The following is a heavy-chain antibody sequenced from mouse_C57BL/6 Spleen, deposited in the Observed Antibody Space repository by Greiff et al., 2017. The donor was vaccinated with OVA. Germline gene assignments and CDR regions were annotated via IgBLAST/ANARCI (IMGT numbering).Heavy chain of an antibody. CDR3: ARGAMDY. J-gene: IGHJ4*01. CDR1: GFSLTSYG. CDR2: IWSDGST. V-gene: IGHV2-6*03. Sequence: VQLQESGPGLVAPSQSLSITCTVSGFSLTSYGVHWVSQPPGTGLEWLVVIWSDGSTTYNSALKSRLSISKDNSKSQVCIKMNSLQTYDTAMYYCARGAMDYWGQGTSVTVSS.